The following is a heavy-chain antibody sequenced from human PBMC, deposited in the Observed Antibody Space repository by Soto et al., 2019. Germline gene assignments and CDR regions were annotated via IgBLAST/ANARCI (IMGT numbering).Heavy chain of an antibody. J-gene: IGHJ4*02. Sequence: EVHLLESGGGLVQPGGSLRLSCAVSGFTFRSYAMSWVRQAPGKGLEWVSAISGSGGSTYYTDSVKGRFTISRDNSKETLYLQTVSLRAEDTAVYYCAKDSNADGDPDEFEYWGQGTLVNVSS. V-gene: IGHV3-23*01. CDR3: AKDSNADGDPDEFEY. CDR1: GFTFRSYA. CDR2: ISGSGGST. D-gene: IGHD4-17*01.